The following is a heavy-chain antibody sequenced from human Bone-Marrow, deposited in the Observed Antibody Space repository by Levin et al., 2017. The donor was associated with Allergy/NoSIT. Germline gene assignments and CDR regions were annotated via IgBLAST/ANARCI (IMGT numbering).Heavy chain of an antibody. Sequence: GESLKISCKTSGYDFIHYYIHWVRQAPGQGLEWMGWISPNSGVTDYAQKFQGRVTMTRDTSDSAVYMVLSSLTSADTAVYFCAKVGDYGDTLLDSWGQGTLVSVSS. J-gene: IGHJ4*02. V-gene: IGHV1-2*02. D-gene: IGHD4-17*01. CDR3: AKVGDYGDTLLDS. CDR2: ISPNSGVT. CDR1: GYDFIHYY.